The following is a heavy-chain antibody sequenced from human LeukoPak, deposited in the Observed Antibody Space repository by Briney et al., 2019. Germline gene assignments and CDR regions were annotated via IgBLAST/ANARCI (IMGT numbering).Heavy chain of an antibody. CDR3: AATTHAYCGGDCYYYYGMDV. CDR1: VDTFSSYA. V-gene: IGHV1-69*04. D-gene: IGHD2-21*02. CDR2: IIPIIGIA. J-gene: IGHJ6*02. Sequence: SVKVSCKASVDTFSSYAISWVRHAPGQGLEWMGRIIPIIGIANYAQKFQGRVTITADKSTSTAYMELSSLRSEDTAVYYCAATTHAYCGGDCYYYYGMDVWGQGTTVTVSS.